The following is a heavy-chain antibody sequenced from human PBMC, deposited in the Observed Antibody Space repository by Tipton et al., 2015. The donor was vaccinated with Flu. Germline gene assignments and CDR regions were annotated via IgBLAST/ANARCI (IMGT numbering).Heavy chain of an antibody. Sequence: TLSLTCAVYGGSFSGYYWSWIRQPPGKGLGWIGEINHSGSTNYSPSLKSRVTISVDTSKNQFSLKLSSVTAADTAVYYCARDSSGYSIFFDYWGQGTLVTVSS. V-gene: IGHV4-34*01. CDR1: GGSFSGYY. J-gene: IGHJ4*02. D-gene: IGHD3-22*01. CDR3: ARDSSGYSIFFDY. CDR2: INHSGST.